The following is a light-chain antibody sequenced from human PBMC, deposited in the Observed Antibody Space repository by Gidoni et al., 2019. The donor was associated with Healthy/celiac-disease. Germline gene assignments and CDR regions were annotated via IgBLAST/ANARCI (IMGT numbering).Light chain of an antibody. CDR2: GAS. V-gene: IGKV3-15*01. Sequence: EIVMTQSPATLSVSPGERATLSCRASQSVSSNLAWYQQKPGPAPRLLIDGASTRATGIPARCSGSGSGTEFTLTISSLQSEDFAVYYCQQYIRRTFGPGTKVDIK. CDR3: QQYIRRT. CDR1: QSVSSN. J-gene: IGKJ3*01.